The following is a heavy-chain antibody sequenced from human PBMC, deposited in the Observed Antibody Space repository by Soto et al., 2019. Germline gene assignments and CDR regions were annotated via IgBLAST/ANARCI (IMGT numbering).Heavy chain of an antibody. J-gene: IGHJ5*02. V-gene: IGHV4-4*07. Sequence: SETLSLTCTVSGVSITAYYWTWIRQPAGKGLEWIGHFYSTENTNYNPSLKSRVTMSVDTSKNQFSLKRRSVTAADTALYYCARNNFGSGTWFDPWGQGTLVTVSS. CDR2: FYSTENT. D-gene: IGHD3-10*01. CDR3: ARNNFGSGTWFDP. CDR1: GVSITAYY.